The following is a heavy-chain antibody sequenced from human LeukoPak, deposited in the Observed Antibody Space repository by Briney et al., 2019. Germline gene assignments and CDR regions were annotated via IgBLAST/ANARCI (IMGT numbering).Heavy chain of an antibody. D-gene: IGHD3-3*01. CDR1: GFTFSSYG. J-gene: IGHJ4*02. CDR2: IYSDGSNK. V-gene: IGHV3-33*06. Sequence: GKSRRLSCAASGFTFSSYGMHWVRQAPGKGLEWVGVIYSDGSNKYFIESVKGRFTISRDNSKNTVFLQMNSLRVDDTAVYSCAKDLKSGYMDSWGQGTLVTVSS. CDR3: AKDLKSGYMDS.